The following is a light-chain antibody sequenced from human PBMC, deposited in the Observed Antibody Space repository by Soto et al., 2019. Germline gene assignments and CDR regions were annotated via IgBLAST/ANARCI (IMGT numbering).Light chain of an antibody. V-gene: IGKV4-1*01. Sequence: DIVMTQSPDSLSVSLGERATTTCKSSQSILYSSNNQNYLAWYQQRPGHPPKLLIYWASTRESGVPDRFSGWGSGSDFTLTISSLQAEDVAVYYCQQYYETPYTFGQGTKLQIK. J-gene: IGKJ2*01. CDR2: WAS. CDR1: QSILYSSNNQNY. CDR3: QQYYETPYT.